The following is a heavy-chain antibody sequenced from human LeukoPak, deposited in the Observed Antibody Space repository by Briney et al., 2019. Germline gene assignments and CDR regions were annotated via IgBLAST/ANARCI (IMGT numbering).Heavy chain of an antibody. D-gene: IGHD4-23*01. CDR2: ISGSGDNT. V-gene: IGHV3-23*01. Sequence: PGGSLRLSCAASGFSFSSYAMSWVRQAPGKGLEWVSAISGSGDNTYYADSVKGRFTISRDNSKNTLYLQMNSLRAEDTAVYYCVKEKTTVRTPGIDYWGQGTLVTVSS. J-gene: IGHJ4*02. CDR3: VKEKTTVRTPGIDY. CDR1: GFSFSSYA.